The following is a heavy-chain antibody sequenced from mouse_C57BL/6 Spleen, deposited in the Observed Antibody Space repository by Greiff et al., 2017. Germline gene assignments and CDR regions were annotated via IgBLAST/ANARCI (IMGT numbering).Heavy chain of an antibody. J-gene: IGHJ4*01. CDR1: GYSITSGYY. D-gene: IGHD2-3*01. Sequence: EVKLMESGPGLVKPSQSLSLTCSVTGYSITSGYYWNWIRQFPGNKLEWMGYISYDGSNNYNPSLKNRISITRDTSKNQFFLKLNSVTTEDTATYYCAREGFYDGYDYYAMDYWGQGTSVTVSS. CDR2: ISYDGSN. V-gene: IGHV3-6*01. CDR3: AREGFYDGYDYYAMDY.